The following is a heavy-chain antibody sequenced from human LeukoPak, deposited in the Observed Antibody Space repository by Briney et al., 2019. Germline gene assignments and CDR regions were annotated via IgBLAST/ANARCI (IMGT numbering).Heavy chain of an antibody. CDR3: ARDQNYYDSTGPDY. V-gene: IGHV1-18*01. D-gene: IGHD3-22*01. J-gene: IGHJ4*02. Sequence: ASVKVSCKASGHTFSSYGISWVRQAPGQGLEWMGWISAYNGITNYAQKFQGRVTMTTDTSTSTAYMDLRSLRSDDTAVYYCARDQNYYDSTGPDYWGQGTLVTVSS. CDR2: ISAYNGIT. CDR1: GHTFSSYG.